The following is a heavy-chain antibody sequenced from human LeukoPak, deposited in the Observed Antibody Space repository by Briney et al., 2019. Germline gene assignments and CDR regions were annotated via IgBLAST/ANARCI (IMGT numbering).Heavy chain of an antibody. V-gene: IGHV3-33*01. D-gene: IGHD1-26*01. J-gene: IGHJ4*02. Sequence: GKSLRLSCAASGLTFRNYGMHWVRQAPGKGLEWVAVIWYDGSNKCYADSVKGRFTISRDNSKDTLYLQMNSQRAEDTAVYYCATDRNSGKYYDYWGQGTLVTVSS. CDR3: ATDRNSGKYYDY. CDR1: GLTFRNYG. CDR2: IWYDGSNK.